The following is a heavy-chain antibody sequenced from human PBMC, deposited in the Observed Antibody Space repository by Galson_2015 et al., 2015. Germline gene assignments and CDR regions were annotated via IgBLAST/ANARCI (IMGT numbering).Heavy chain of an antibody. J-gene: IGHJ4*02. CDR2: IYSGGST. CDR1: GFTVSSNY. D-gene: IGHD1-26*01. Sequence: SLRLSCAASGFTVSSNYMSWVRQAPGKGLEWVSVIYSGGSTYYADSVKGRFTISRDNSKNTLYLQMNSLRAEDTAVYYCARDLGVGARGMDYWGQGPLVTVSS. V-gene: IGHV3-53*01. CDR3: ARDLGVGARGMDY.